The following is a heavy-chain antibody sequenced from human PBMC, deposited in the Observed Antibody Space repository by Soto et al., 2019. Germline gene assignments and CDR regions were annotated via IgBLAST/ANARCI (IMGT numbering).Heavy chain of an antibody. CDR1: GFTFGRYS. J-gene: IGHJ6*02. CDR2: ISGNGGST. CDR3: ATIRVPYYAMDV. D-gene: IGHD3-16*01. V-gene: IGHV3-23*01. Sequence: GESLRLSCAASGFTFGRYSMNWVRQVPGKGLEWVSTISGNGGSTYYADSVRGRFTISRDNFKDTLYLLMNSLTTDDTATYFCATIRVPYYAMDVWGHGTTVTVSS.